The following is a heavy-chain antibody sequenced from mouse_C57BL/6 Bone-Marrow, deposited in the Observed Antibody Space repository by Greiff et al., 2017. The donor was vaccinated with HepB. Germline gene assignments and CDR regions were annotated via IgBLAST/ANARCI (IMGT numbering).Heavy chain of an antibody. CDR3: ASRGVMGYDGAMDY. Sequence: QVQLQQSGPGLVQPSQSLSITCTVSGFSLTSYGVHWVRQSPGKGLEWLGVIWRGGSTDYTAAVMSRLSITKDNSKSQVFFIMNSLQADDTAIYYCASRGVMGYDGAMDYWGQGTAVTVSS. J-gene: IGHJ4*01. D-gene: IGHD2-2*01. V-gene: IGHV2-5*01. CDR2: IWRGGST. CDR1: GFSLTSYG.